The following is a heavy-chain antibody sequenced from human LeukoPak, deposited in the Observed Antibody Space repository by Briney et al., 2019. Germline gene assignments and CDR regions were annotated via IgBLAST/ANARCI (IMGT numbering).Heavy chain of an antibody. V-gene: IGHV3-74*01. Sequence: GGSLRLPCAASGFTFSGYWMHWVRQAPGKGLVWVSRINTDGSSTTYADSVKGRFTISRGNAKNTLYLQMNSLRVEDTAVYYCARGRITSSWYYFDYWGQGTLVTVSS. CDR1: GFTFSGYW. J-gene: IGHJ4*02. D-gene: IGHD6-13*01. CDR2: INTDGSST. CDR3: ARGRITSSWYYFDY.